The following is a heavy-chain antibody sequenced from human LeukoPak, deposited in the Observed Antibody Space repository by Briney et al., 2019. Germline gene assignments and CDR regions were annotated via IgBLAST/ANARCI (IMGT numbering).Heavy chain of an antibody. J-gene: IGHJ6*02. CDR2: ISGSGGST. CDR1: GFTFSSYA. V-gene: IGHV3-23*01. D-gene: IGHD3-10*01. CDR3: ASPMVRGVAPTRYYGMDV. Sequence: GGSLRLSCAASGFTFSSYAMSWVRQTPGKGLEWVSAISGSGGSTYYADSVKGRFTISRDNSKNTLYLQMNSLRAEDTAVYYCASPMVRGVAPTRYYGMDVWGQGTTVTVSS.